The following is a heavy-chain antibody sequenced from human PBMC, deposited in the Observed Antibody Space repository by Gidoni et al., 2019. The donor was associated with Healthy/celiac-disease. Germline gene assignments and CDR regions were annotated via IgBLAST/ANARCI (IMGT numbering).Heavy chain of an antibody. Sequence: VHPLESGGGLVQPWGSLNLSCDTSGITFSNYAMSWVRQAPGKGLEWVSAISGSGGSTYYADSVKGRFTISRDKSKNTLYLQMNSLRAEDTAVYYCAKSGEAQRVDTAMIYWGQGTLVTVSS. CDR3: AKSGEAQRVDTAMIY. CDR1: GITFSNYA. D-gene: IGHD5-18*01. V-gene: IGHV3-23*01. J-gene: IGHJ4*02. CDR2: ISGSGGST.